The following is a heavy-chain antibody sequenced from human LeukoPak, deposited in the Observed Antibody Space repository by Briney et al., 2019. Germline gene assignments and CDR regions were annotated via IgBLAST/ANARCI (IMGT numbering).Heavy chain of an antibody. J-gene: IGHJ6*03. Sequence: GGSLRLSCAASGFTFSSYSMNWVRQAPGKGLEWVANIKQDGSEKYYVDSVKGRFTISRDNAKNSLYLQMNSLRAEDTAVYYCASTGYSSGWYWDYYYYYMDVWGKGTTVTVSS. CDR1: GFTFSSYS. V-gene: IGHV3-7*01. CDR2: IKQDGSEK. D-gene: IGHD6-19*01. CDR3: ASTGYSSGWYWDYYYYYMDV.